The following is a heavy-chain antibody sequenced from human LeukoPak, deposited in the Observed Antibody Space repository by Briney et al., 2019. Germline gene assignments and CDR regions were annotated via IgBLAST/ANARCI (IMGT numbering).Heavy chain of an antibody. D-gene: IGHD3-10*01. V-gene: IGHV3-23*01. CDR3: AKMGFGESSNWFDP. CDR1: GFTVSSNY. J-gene: IGHJ5*02. CDR2: ISGSGGST. Sequence: GGSLRLSCAASGFTVSSNYMSWVRQAPGKGLEWVSAISGSGGSTYYADSVKGRFTISRDNSKNTLYLQMNSLRAEDTAVYYCAKMGFGESSNWFDPWGQGTLVTVSS.